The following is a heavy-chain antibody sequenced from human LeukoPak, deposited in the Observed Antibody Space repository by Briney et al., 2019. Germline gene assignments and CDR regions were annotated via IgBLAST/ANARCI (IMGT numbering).Heavy chain of an antibody. V-gene: IGHV1-2*02. CDR1: GYTFTGHY. Sequence: ASVKISCKASGYTFTGHYIHWIRQAPGQGLEWMGWINPNSGGTKYAQKFQGRLTVTRDTSTSTAYMELSGLRADDAAAYCCARVDYCTKGVCINFDLWGQGTLVTVPS. CDR2: INPNSGGT. CDR3: ARVDYCTKGVCINFDL. D-gene: IGHD2-8*01. J-gene: IGHJ4*02.